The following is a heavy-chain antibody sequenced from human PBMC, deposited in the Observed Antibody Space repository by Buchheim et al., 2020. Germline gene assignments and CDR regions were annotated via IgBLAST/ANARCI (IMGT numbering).Heavy chain of an antibody. CDR3: ARDCGGDCYGHYHGLDV. J-gene: IGHJ6*02. CDR1: GGSITGSY. D-gene: IGHD2-21*02. Sequence: QVQLQESGPGLVKPSETLSLTCNVSGGSITGSYWSWIRQPPGKGLEWIGYVSASGDSIYNPSLESRVTMSVETSKNQFSLKLRSVTAADTAIYYCARDCGGDCYGHYHGLDVWGQGTT. CDR2: VSASGDS. V-gene: IGHV4-59*12.